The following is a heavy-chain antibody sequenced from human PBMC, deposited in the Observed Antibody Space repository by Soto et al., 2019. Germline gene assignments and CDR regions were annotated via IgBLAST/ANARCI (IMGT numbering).Heavy chain of an antibody. D-gene: IGHD5-18*01. V-gene: IGHV4-30-2*01. CDR3: ARGAVQYSYGSYFDY. J-gene: IGHJ4*02. CDR1: GGSISSGGYS. Sequence: SETLSLTCAVSGGSISSGGYSWSWIRQPPGKGLEWIGYIYHSGSTYYNPSLKSRVTISVDRSKNQFSLKLSSVTAADTAVYYCARGAVQYSYGSYFDYWGQGTLVTVSS. CDR2: IYHSGST.